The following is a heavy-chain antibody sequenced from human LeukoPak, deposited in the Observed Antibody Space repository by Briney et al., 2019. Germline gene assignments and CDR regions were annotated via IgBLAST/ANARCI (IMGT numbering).Heavy chain of an antibody. CDR1: GYTFTGYY. CDR3: FRTYYYDSSGLDY. V-gene: IGHV1-2*06. Sequence: ASVKVSCKASGYTFTGYYMHWVRQASGQGLEWMGRINPNSGGTNYAQKFQGRVTMTRDTSISTAYMELSRLRSDDTAVYYCFRTYYYDSSGLDYWGQGTLVTVSS. CDR2: INPNSGGT. J-gene: IGHJ4*02. D-gene: IGHD3-22*01.